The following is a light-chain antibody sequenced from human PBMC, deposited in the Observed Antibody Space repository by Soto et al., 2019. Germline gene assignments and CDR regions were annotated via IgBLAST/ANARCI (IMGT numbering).Light chain of an antibody. CDR1: ESVTSS. Sequence: EIVLTQKQATLSLSPGERATLSCRASESVTSSLVWDQQKPCQSPRLLMYDASNRATDIPARFSGSGSGTDFTLTISSLETEDSAVYYCQQRSTWPRTFGGVT. CDR2: DAS. J-gene: IGKJ2*01. V-gene: IGKV3-11*01. CDR3: QQRSTWPRT.